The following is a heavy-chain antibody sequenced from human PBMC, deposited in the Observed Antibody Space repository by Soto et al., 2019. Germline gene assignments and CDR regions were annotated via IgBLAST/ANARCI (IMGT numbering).Heavy chain of an antibody. CDR1: GFTFSSYW. CDR3: ARESFTYYDILTFDY. D-gene: IGHD3-9*01. J-gene: IGHJ4*02. V-gene: IGHV3-74*01. CDR2: INSDGSSS. Sequence: GGSLRLSCAASGFTFSSYWMHWVRQAPGKGLVWVSRINSDGSSSSYADSVKGRFTISRDNAKNTLYLQMNSLRAEDTAVYYCARESFTYYDILTFDYWGQGTLVTVSS.